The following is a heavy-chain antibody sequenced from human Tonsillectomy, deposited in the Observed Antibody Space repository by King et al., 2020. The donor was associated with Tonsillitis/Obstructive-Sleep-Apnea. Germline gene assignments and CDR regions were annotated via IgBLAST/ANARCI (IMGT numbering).Heavy chain of an antibody. CDR1: GGSIGSYY. Sequence: QLQESGPGLVKPSETLSLTCTVSGGSIGSYYWSWIRQPPGKGLEWIGYIYYSGSTNYNPSLKSRVTISVDTSKNQFSLKLSSVTAADTAVYYCARSRGRTPFDYWGQGTLVTVSS. CDR2: IYYSGST. D-gene: IGHD1-14*01. V-gene: IGHV4-59*01. J-gene: IGHJ4*02. CDR3: ARSRGRTPFDY.